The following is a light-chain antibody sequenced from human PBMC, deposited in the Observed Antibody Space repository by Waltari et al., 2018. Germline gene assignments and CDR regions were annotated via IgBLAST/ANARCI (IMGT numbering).Light chain of an antibody. CDR1: QSVSTF. J-gene: IGKJ4*01. V-gene: IGKV3-11*01. Sequence: EIVLTQSPATLSLSPGERATLSCRASQSVSTFLAWYQQKPGQSPRLLIYHASNRATGIPARFSGRGSGTNFTLTTSSLEPEDFAVYYCQQRANWPPLSFGGGTRVEIK. CDR2: HAS. CDR3: QQRANWPPLS.